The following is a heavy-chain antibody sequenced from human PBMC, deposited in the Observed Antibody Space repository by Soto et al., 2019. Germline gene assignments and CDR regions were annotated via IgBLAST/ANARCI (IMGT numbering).Heavy chain of an antibody. CDR2: ISSSSSYI. Sequence: EVQLVESGGGLVKPGGSLRLSCAASGFTFSSYSMNWVRQAPGKGLEWVSSISSSSSYIYYADSVKGRFTISRDNAKNSLYLQMNSLRAEDTAVYYCARDPDFGGGRGGADFDIWGQGTMVTVSS. J-gene: IGHJ3*02. V-gene: IGHV3-21*01. CDR1: GFTFSSYS. D-gene: IGHD2-15*01. CDR3: ARDPDFGGGRGGADFDI.